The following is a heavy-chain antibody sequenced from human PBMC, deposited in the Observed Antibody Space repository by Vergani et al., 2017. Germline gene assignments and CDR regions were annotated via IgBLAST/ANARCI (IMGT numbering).Heavy chain of an antibody. J-gene: IGHJ3*02. CDR1: GYSIGSGFY. D-gene: IGHD3-3*01. CDR2: IHNRGKT. CDR3: ARGGYHDVLGGYYTATHGFDI. V-gene: IGHV4-38-2*02. Sequence: QVRLEESGPGLVKPSETLSLTCSVSGYSIGSGFYWAWIRQSPGEGLQWLTSIHNRGKTYHNPSLKSRVSVSLDTSKTRFSLNLTSVTATDTAMYYCARGGYHDVLGGYYTATHGFDIWGQGTLVTVSA.